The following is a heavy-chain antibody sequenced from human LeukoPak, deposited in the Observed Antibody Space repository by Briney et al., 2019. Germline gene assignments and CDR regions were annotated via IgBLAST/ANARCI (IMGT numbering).Heavy chain of an antibody. Sequence: PGRSLRLSCAGSGFTFSGYTIHWVRQAPGKGLEWVAVIWYDGSNKYYADSVKGRFTISRDNAKNSLYLQMNSLRAEDTAVYYCARLRGYCSSTSCYVAFDIWGQGTMVTVSS. CDR3: ARLRGYCSSTSCYVAFDI. V-gene: IGHV3-33*08. CDR1: GFTFSGYT. D-gene: IGHD2-2*01. J-gene: IGHJ3*02. CDR2: IWYDGSNK.